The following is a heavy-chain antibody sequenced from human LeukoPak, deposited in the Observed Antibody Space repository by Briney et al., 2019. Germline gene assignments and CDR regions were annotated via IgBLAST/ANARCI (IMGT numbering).Heavy chain of an antibody. Sequence: GGSLRLSCAASGFTFDDHGIHWVRQAPGKGLEWICLISWDGGRAYYADSVKGQFTISRDNSKNSLYLQMNSLRTDDTALYYCAKSLSIRERFHYMDVWGKGTTVTVSS. CDR2: ISWDGGRA. D-gene: IGHD1-1*01. J-gene: IGHJ6*03. V-gene: IGHV3-43D*03. CDR1: GFTFDDHG. CDR3: AKSLSIRERFHYMDV.